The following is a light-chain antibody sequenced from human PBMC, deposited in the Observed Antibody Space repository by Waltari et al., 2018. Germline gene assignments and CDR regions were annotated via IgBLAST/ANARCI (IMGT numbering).Light chain of an antibody. J-gene: IGLJ1*01. Sequence: QSALTQPASVSGSPGQSITLPCTGTSSDVGGYNYASWYQQHPGKAPKLMIYDVSNRPSGVSNRFSGSKSGNTASLTISGLQAEDEADYYCSSYTSSSTPYVFGTGTKVTVL. CDR2: DVS. CDR3: SSYTSSSTPYV. V-gene: IGLV2-14*01. CDR1: SSDVGGYNY.